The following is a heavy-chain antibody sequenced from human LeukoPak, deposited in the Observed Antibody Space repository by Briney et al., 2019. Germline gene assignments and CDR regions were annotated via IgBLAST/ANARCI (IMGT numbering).Heavy chain of an antibody. CDR2: ISAYNGDT. CDR3: ARNFYDFWSGYKSLHYYYGMDV. Sequence: ASVKVSFKASGYTFTNYGINWVRQAPGQGLEWMGWISAYNGDTNYAEKLQDRVTMTTDTSTTTAYMELKSLRSDDTAVYYCARNFYDFWSGYKSLHYYYGMDVWGQGTTVTVSS. J-gene: IGHJ6*02. D-gene: IGHD3-3*01. V-gene: IGHV1-18*01. CDR1: GYTFTNYG.